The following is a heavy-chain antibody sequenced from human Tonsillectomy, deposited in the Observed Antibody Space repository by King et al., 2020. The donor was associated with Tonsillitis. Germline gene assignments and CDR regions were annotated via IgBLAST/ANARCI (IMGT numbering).Heavy chain of an antibody. V-gene: IGHV3-30*03. D-gene: IGHD3-16*01. J-gene: IGHJ3*02. CDR3: RAGEANAFDI. CDR2: ISYDGSNK. Sequence: VQLVESGGGVVQPGRSLRLSCAASGFTFSSYGIHWVRQAPGKGLEWVAGISYDGSNKYYADSVKGRFTISRDNSKNTLYLQMNSLRAEDTAVYYCRAGEANAFDIWGQGTMVTVSS. CDR1: GFTFSSYG.